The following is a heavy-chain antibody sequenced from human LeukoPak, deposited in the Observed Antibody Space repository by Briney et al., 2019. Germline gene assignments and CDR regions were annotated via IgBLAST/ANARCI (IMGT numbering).Heavy chain of an antibody. CDR3: AKDAERIVGATAFDI. J-gene: IGHJ3*02. D-gene: IGHD1-26*01. V-gene: IGHV3-23*01. CDR1: GFTFSIYA. CDR2: ISGSGGYT. Sequence: QPGGSLRLSCAASGFTFSIYAMSWVRQAPGKGLEWVSAISGSGGYTYSADSVRGRFTISRDNSKNTLCLQMKSLRAEDTAVYYCAKDAERIVGATAFDIWGQGTMVTVSS.